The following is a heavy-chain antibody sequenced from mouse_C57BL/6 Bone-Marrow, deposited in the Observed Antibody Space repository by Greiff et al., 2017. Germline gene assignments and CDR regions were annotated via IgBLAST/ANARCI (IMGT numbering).Heavy chain of an antibody. Sequence: QVHVKQPGAELVKPGASVKMSCKASGYTFTSYWITWVKQRPGQGLEWIGDIYPGSGSTNYNEKFKSKATLTVDTSSSTAYMQLSSLTSEDAAVYYCARDWDYFDDRGQGTTLTVSS. J-gene: IGHJ2*01. CDR1: GYTFTSYW. D-gene: IGHD4-1*01. V-gene: IGHV1-55*01. CDR2: IYPGSGST. CDR3: ARDWDYFDD.